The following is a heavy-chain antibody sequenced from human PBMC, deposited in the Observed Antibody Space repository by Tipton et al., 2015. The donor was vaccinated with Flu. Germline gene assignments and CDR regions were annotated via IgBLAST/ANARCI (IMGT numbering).Heavy chain of an antibody. J-gene: IGHJ6*02. V-gene: IGHV4-34*01. Sequence: LSCAVYGGSFSGYYWSWIRQPPGKGLEWIGEINHSGSTNYNPSLKSRVTISVDTSKNQFSLKLSSVTAADTAVYYCARGMKVRGSGRFLPGYYYYYGMDVWGQGTTVTVSS. CDR2: INHSGST. D-gene: IGHD3-10*01. CDR1: GGSFSGYY. CDR3: ARGMKVRGSGRFLPGYYYYYGMDV.